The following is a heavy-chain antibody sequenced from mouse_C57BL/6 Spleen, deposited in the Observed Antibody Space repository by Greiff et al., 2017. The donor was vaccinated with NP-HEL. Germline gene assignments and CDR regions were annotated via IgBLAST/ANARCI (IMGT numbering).Heavy chain of an antibody. V-gene: IGHV1-55*01. CDR2: IYPGSGST. CDR1: GYTFTSYW. D-gene: IGHD2-4*01. Sequence: QVQLQQPGAELVKPGASVKMSCKASGYTFTSYWITWVKQRPGQGLEWIGDIYPGSGSTNYNEKFKSKATLTVDTSSSTAYMQLSSLTSEDSAVYYCASFAMGLRGYYAMDYWGQGTSVTVSS. J-gene: IGHJ4*01. CDR3: ASFAMGLRGYYAMDY.